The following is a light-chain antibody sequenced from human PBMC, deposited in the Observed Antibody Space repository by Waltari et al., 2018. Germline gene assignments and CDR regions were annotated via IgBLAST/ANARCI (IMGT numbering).Light chain of an antibody. CDR3: QQYTGPWT. J-gene: IGKJ1*01. CDR2: KAS. V-gene: IGKV1-5*03. CDR1: QSISTW. Sequence: DIQMTQSPYTLSASVGDRVTITCRASQSISTWLAWYQQKPGKAPKLLIYKASRLEGGVPSRFSGSGSGTEFTLTISSLQPDDFATYYCQQYTGPWTFGQGTKVEIK.